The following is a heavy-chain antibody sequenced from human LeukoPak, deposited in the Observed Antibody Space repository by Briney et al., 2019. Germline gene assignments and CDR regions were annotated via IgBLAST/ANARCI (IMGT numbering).Heavy chain of an antibody. J-gene: IGHJ4*02. CDR3: TTRARPTVVYFDY. CDR2: IKSKTDGGTP. V-gene: IGHV3-15*01. Sequence: GGSLRLSCAASGFTFSKAWMNWVRQAPGKGLEWVGRIKSKTDGGTPDYAAPVKGRFTISRDDSKNTLYLQMNSLKTEDTAVYYCTTRARPTVVYFDYWGQGTLVTVSS. D-gene: IGHD4-23*01. CDR1: GFTFSKAW.